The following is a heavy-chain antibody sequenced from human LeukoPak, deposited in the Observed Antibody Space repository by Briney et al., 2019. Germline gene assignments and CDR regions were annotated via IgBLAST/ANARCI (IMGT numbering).Heavy chain of an antibody. Sequence: QPGGSLRLSCAASGFTFSSYGMHWVRQAPGKGLQWVSFMRFDGSDKYYADSVKGRFTISRDNSKNTLYLQMNSLRAEDTAVYYCAKQYCTSTSCPFDCWGQGTLVTVSP. V-gene: IGHV3-30*02. D-gene: IGHD2-2*01. J-gene: IGHJ4*02. CDR3: AKQYCTSTSCPFDC. CDR1: GFTFSSYG. CDR2: MRFDGSDK.